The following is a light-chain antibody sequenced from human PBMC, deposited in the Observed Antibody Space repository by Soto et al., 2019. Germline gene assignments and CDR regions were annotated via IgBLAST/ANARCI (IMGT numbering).Light chain of an antibody. Sequence: QSALTQPPSASGSPGQSVTISCTGTSSDVGGYNYVSWYQQHPGKAPKLIIYEVTKRPSGIPDRFSGSKSGNTASLTVSGLQAEDEADYYCCSYAGSNNLIFGGGTQLTVL. CDR1: SSDVGGYNY. CDR3: CSYAGSNNLI. CDR2: EVT. J-gene: IGLJ7*01. V-gene: IGLV2-8*01.